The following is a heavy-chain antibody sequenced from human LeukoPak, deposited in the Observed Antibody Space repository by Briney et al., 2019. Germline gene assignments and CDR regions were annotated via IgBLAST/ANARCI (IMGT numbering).Heavy chain of an antibody. V-gene: IGHV4-39*01. CDR2: IYYSGST. CDR1: GGSISSSSYH. Sequence: SETLSLTCTVSGGSISSSSYHWGWIRQPPGKGLEWIGSIYYSGSTYYNPSLKSRVTISVDTSKNQFSLKLGSVTAADTAVYYCATLNLEQHPDYWGQGTLVTVSS. CDR3: ATLNLEQHPDY. D-gene: IGHD6-13*01. J-gene: IGHJ4*02.